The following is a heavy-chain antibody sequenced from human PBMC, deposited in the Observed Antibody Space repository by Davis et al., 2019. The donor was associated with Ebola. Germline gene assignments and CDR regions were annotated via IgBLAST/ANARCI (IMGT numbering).Heavy chain of an antibody. CDR3: AKDLRPYGDYSRAFDI. CDR2: ISYDGSNK. J-gene: IGHJ3*02. V-gene: IGHV3-30*18. D-gene: IGHD4-17*01. CDR1: GFTFSSYG. Sequence: PGGSLRLSCAASGFTFSSYGMHWVRQAPGKGLEWVAVISYDGSNKYYADSVKGRFTISRDNSKNTLYLQMNSLRAEDTAVYYCAKDLRPYGDYSRAFDIWGQGTMVTVSS.